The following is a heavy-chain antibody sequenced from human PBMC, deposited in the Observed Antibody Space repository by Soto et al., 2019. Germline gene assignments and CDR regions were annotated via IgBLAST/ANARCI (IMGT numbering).Heavy chain of an antibody. CDR1: GGTFSKSG. V-gene: IGHV1-69*01. D-gene: IGHD5-18*01. CDR3: ARAAYSYGTAYLSYYYGMDV. J-gene: IGHJ6*02. CDR2: IMPTSGRP. Sequence: QVQLVQSGAEVKKPGSSVKVSCKASGGTFSKSGISWVRQAPGQGLECMGVIMPTSGRPDYAQKFQGRVIITADESTSTAYMELSGLTSEDTAVYYCARAAYSYGTAYLSYYYGMDVWGQGTTVTVSS.